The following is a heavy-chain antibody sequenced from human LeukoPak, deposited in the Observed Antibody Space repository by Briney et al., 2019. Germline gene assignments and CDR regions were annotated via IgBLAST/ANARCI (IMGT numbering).Heavy chain of an antibody. CDR3: VRDPSGSGFAFDS. CDR2: IWFDGSNK. CDR1: GFTFNSYA. Sequence: PGGSLRLSCAASGFTFNSYAMHWVRQAPGKGLEWVAFIWFDGSNKHYADSVKGRFTISRDNSEDTLYLQMNSLRAEDTAVYYCVRDPSGSGFAFDSWGQGALVTVSS. J-gene: IGHJ4*02. V-gene: IGHV3-33*08. D-gene: IGHD1-1*01.